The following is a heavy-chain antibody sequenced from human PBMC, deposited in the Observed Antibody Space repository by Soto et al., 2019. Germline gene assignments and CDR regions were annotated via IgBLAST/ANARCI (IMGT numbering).Heavy chain of an antibody. CDR3: ARWESGDWYLGI. CDR2: INPDGTLK. CDR1: GFALSGYW. V-gene: IGHV3-7*03. D-gene: IGHD2-21*02. Sequence: EVQLVESGGGLVQHGGSLRLSCAASGFALSGYWMTWVRQAPGKGLEWVASINPDGTLKYYVDSVKGRFTISRDNADNSLFLQMISLRVEDTAVYYCARWESGDWYLGIWGQGTLVTVSS. J-gene: IGHJ4*02.